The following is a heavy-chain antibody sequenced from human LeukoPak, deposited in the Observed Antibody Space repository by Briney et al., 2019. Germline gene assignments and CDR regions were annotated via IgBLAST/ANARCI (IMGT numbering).Heavy chain of an antibody. Sequence: PGGSLRLSCAASGFTFSNAWMNWVRQAPGKGLEWVAVISNDGSDKYYADSVKGRFTISRDNSKNRLYLQMHSLTPEDTAVYYCARDLVALDHYDGSGHFDSWGQGTLVTVSS. D-gene: IGHD3-22*01. J-gene: IGHJ4*02. CDR1: GFTFSNAW. CDR3: ARDLVALDHYDGSGHFDS. CDR2: ISNDGSDK. V-gene: IGHV3-30*13.